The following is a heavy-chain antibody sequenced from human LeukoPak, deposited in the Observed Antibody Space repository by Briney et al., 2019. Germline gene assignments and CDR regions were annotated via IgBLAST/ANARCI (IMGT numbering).Heavy chain of an antibody. CDR2: ITGSSSYI. D-gene: IGHD1-1*01. CDR1: GFSFRSYS. J-gene: IGHJ4*02. V-gene: IGHV3-21*01. Sequence: GGSLRLSCAASGFSFRSYSMDWVRQAPGKGLEWVSSITGSSSYISYADSVKGRFTISRDNAENSLFLQMNSLRPEDTAVSFCARDRLEGGETFDSWGQGTLVTVSS. CDR3: ARDRLEGGETFDS.